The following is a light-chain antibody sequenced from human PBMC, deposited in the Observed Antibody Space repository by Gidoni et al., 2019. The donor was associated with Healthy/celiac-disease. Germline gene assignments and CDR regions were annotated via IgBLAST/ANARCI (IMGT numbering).Light chain of an antibody. Sequence: ILMPHSPSPRSPLVEDRVTITCRASDGISNSLAWYQQKPGKAPKLLLYAASRMESGVPSRFSGSGSGTDYTLTISRLQPEDFTAYYCQQYDSTPYTFGQGTKLEIK. CDR3: QQYDSTPYT. J-gene: IGKJ2*01. CDR1: DGISNS. CDR2: AAS. V-gene: IGKV1-NL1*01.